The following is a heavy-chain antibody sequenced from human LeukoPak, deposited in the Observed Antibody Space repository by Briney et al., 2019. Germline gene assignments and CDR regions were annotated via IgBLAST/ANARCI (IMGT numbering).Heavy chain of an antibody. CDR1: GYTFTSYY. V-gene: IGHV1-46*01. Sequence: ASVKVSCKASGYTFTSYYMHWVRQAPGQGLEWMGIIDPSGGSTSYAQKFQGRVTMTRDTSTSTVYMELSGLRSEDTAVYHCARVRSHYDSSGNFDYWGQGTLVTVSS. D-gene: IGHD3-22*01. CDR3: ARVRSHYDSSGNFDY. J-gene: IGHJ4*02. CDR2: IDPSGGST.